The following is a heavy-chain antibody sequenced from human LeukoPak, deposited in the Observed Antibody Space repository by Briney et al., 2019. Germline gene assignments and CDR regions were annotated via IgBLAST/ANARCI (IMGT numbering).Heavy chain of an antibody. D-gene: IGHD3-22*01. CDR2: IYSGITT. V-gene: IGHV3-53*01. J-gene: IGHJ3*02. CDR1: ELTVNSNS. CDR3: ARDLQRYSGGYYYDAFDI. Sequence: GSLRLSCVASELTVNSNSMSWVRQAPGKGLEWVSVIYSGITTYYVDSVKSRFTISTDNSKNTLYLQMNSLRAEDTAIYYCARDLQRYSGGYYYDAFDIWGQGTMVTVSS.